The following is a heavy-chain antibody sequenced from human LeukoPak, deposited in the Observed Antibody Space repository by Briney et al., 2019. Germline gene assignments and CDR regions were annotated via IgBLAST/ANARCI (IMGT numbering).Heavy chain of an antibody. D-gene: IGHD3-22*01. CDR2: INPSGGST. CDR3: ARGAPNYYDSSGYGWFDP. V-gene: IGHV1-46*01. CDR1: GYTFTSYY. J-gene: IGHJ5*02. Sequence: ASVKVSCKASGYTFTSYYMHWVRQAPGQGLEWMGIINPSGGSTSYAQKFQGRVTMTRDTSTSTAYMELRSLRSDDTAVYYCARGAPNYYDSSGYGWFDPWGQGTLVTVSS.